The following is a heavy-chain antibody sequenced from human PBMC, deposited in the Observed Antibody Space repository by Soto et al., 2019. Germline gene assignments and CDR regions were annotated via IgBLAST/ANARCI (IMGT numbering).Heavy chain of an antibody. CDR2: IGGRGGST. CDR3: AKQGDYDFWSSSNNWLDP. CDR1: GFSFSSYA. D-gene: IGHD3-3*01. V-gene: IGHV3-23*01. J-gene: IGHJ5*02. Sequence: PGGSLRLSCAASGFSFSSYAISWVRQAPGKGLEWVSSIGGRGGSTYYADSVKGRFTISRDNSKNTVYLQMNSLRVEDTAVYYCAKQGDYDFWSSSNNWLDPWGKGTLVTVSS.